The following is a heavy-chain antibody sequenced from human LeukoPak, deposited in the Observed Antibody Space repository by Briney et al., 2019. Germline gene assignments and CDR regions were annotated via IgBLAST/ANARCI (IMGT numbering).Heavy chain of an antibody. CDR2: ISAYNGNT. J-gene: IGHJ3*02. CDR3: ARDPRPVTTLFGVVIIGDDAFDI. CDR1: GYTLTSYG. Sequence: ASVKVSCTASGYTLTSYGISWVRQAPGQGLEWMGWISAYNGNTNYAQKLQGRVTMTTDTSTSTAYMELRSLRSDDMAVYYCARDPRPVTTLFGVVIIGDDAFDIWGQGTMVTVSS. V-gene: IGHV1-18*03. D-gene: IGHD3-3*01.